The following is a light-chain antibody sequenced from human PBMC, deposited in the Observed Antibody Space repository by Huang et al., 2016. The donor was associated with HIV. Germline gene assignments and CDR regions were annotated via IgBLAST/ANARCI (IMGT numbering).Light chain of an antibody. CDR2: DES. V-gene: IGKV3-11*01. CDR3: QQRSNWRIT. CDR1: QSVSSY. Sequence: EIVLTQSPATLSLSPGERATLSCRASQSVSSYLAWYQQKPGQAPRLLIYDESSRATGIPARFSGSGSGTYFTLTISSLEPEDFAVYYCQQRSNWRITFGGGTKVEIK. J-gene: IGKJ4*01.